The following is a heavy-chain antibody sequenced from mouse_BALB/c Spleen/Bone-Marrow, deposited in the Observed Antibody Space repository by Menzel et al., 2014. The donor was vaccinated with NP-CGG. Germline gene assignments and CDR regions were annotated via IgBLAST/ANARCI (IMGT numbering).Heavy chain of an antibody. Sequence: VQLQQSGVELVKPGASVKLSCKASGNTFTSYDINWVRQRPEQGLEWIGWIFPADSTTKYNEKFKGKATLSTDKSSSTVHVQLSRLTSEDSAVYFCVRSRLRDWYFDVWGAGTTVTISS. J-gene: IGHJ1*01. D-gene: IGHD1-2*01. V-gene: IGHV1S56*01. CDR2: IFPADSTT. CDR1: GNTFTSYD. CDR3: VRSRLRDWYFDV.